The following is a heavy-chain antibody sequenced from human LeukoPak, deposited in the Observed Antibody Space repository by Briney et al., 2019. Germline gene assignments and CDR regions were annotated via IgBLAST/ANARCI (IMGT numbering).Heavy chain of an antibody. D-gene: IGHD3-3*01. J-gene: IGHJ5*02. V-gene: IGHV3-30-3*01. CDR3: ARGVISIFGVLRNWFDP. Sequence: PGWSLRLSCAASGFTFSSYAMHWVRQAPGKGLEWVAVISYDGINKYYADSVKGRFTISRDNSKNTLYLQMNSLRAEDTAVYYCARGVISIFGVLRNWFDPWGQGTLVTVSS. CDR2: ISYDGINK. CDR1: GFTFSSYA.